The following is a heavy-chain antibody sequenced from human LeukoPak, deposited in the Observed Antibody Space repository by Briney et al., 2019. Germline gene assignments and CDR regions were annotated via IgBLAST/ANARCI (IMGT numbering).Heavy chain of an antibody. D-gene: IGHD3-3*01. CDR1: GFTFSSYR. Sequence: GGSLRLSCAASGFTFSSYRMSWVRQAPGKGLEWVANIKQDGSEKYYVDSVKGRFTISRDNAKNSLYLQMNSLRAEDTAVYYCARGRVTIFGVVIPLFDYWGQGTLVTVSS. V-gene: IGHV3-7*03. CDR2: IKQDGSEK. CDR3: ARGRVTIFGVVIPLFDY. J-gene: IGHJ4*02.